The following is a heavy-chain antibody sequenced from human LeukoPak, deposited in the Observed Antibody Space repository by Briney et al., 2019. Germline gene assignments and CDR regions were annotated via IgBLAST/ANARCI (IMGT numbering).Heavy chain of an antibody. CDR1: GDSISTYY. D-gene: IGHD3-22*01. CDR3: VRGYYYDSSGYWVRAFDI. V-gene: IGHV4-59*12. CDR2: MYHSGTT. J-gene: IGHJ3*02. Sequence: PSETLSLTCTVSGDSISTYYWSWIRQPPGKGLEWIGYMYHSGTTHYNPSLKSRVTISVDRSKNQFSLKLSSVTAADTAVYYCVRGYYYDSSGYWVRAFDIWGQGTMVTASS.